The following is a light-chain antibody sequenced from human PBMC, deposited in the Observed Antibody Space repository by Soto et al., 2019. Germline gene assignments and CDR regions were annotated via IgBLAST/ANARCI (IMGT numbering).Light chain of an antibody. J-gene: IGLJ1*01. CDR1: SSAVGGYNY. CDR3: SSYTSSSTPLV. V-gene: IGLV2-14*01. Sequence: QTVLTQPASVSGSPGQSITISCTETSSAVGGYNYVSWYQQYPGKAPKLMIYEVSNRPSGVSNRFSGSKSGNTASLTISGLQADDEADYYCSSYTSSSTPLVFGTGTKLTVL. CDR2: EVS.